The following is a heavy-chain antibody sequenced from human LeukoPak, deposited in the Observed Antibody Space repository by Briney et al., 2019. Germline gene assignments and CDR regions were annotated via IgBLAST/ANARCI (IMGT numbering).Heavy chain of an antibody. J-gene: IGHJ4*02. Sequence: AGGSLRLSCAASGFTFSSYSMNWVRQAPGKGLEWVSSISSSSSYIYYADSVKGRFTISRDNAKNSLYLQMNSLRAEDTAVYYCARKEYSSSWYGGTLADYWGQGTLVTVSS. V-gene: IGHV3-21*01. CDR1: GFTFSSYS. D-gene: IGHD6-13*01. CDR2: ISSSSSYI. CDR3: ARKEYSSSWYGGTLADY.